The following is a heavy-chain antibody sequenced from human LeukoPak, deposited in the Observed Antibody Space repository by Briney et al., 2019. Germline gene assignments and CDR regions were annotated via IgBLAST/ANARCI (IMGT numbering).Heavy chain of an antibody. Sequence: SETLSLTCTVSGYSISSGYYWGWIRQPPGKGLEWIGSIYHSGSTYYNPSLKSRVTISVDTSKNQFSLKLSSVTAADTAVYYCARGVVVVITRLNNWFDPWGQGTLVTVSS. CDR3: ARGVVVVITRLNNWFDP. CDR1: GYSISSGYY. V-gene: IGHV4-38-2*02. J-gene: IGHJ5*02. D-gene: IGHD3-22*01. CDR2: IYHSGST.